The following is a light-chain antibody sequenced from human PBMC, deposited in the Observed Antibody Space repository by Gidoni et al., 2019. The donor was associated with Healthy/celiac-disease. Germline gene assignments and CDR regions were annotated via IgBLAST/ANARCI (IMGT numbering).Light chain of an antibody. Sequence: QSPLTQPASVSGSPGQSITISCTGTSSDVGSYNYVSWYQQHPGKAPKLMIYEVTNRPSGVSNRFSGSKSGNTASLTISGLQAEDEADYYCSSYTSSSTEVFGAGTKVTVL. CDR1: SSDVGSYNY. CDR3: SSYTSSSTEV. J-gene: IGLJ2*01. CDR2: EVT. V-gene: IGLV2-14*01.